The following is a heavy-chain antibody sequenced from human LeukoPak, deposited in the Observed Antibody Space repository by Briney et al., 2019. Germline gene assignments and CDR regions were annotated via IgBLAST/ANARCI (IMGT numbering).Heavy chain of an antibody. CDR3: ARLLGLRGAFDI. V-gene: IGHV1-69*13. CDR1: GGTFSSYA. CDR2: IIPIFGTA. D-gene: IGHD1-7*01. Sequence: SVKVSCKASGGTFSSYAISWVRQAPGQGLEWMGGIIPIFGTANYAQKFQGRVTITADESTSTAYMELSSLRSEDTAVYYCARLLGLRGAFDIWGQGTMVTVSS. J-gene: IGHJ3*02.